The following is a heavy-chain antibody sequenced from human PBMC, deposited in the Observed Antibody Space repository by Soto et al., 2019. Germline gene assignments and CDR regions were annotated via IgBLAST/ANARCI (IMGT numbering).Heavy chain of an antibody. Sequence: SDTLSLTCSVSCGSISSSNWWSWVRQPPGKGLEWIGEIYHSGSTNYNPSLKSRVTISVDKSKNQFSLKLSSVTAADTAVYYCARDSYGRGYYYYGMDVWGQGTTVTVSS. V-gene: IGHV4-4*02. CDR3: ARDSYGRGYYYYGMDV. CDR2: IYHSGST. D-gene: IGHD5-18*01. J-gene: IGHJ6*02. CDR1: CGSISSSNW.